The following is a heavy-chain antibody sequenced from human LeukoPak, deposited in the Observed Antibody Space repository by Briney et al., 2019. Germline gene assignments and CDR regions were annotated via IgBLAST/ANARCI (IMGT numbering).Heavy chain of an antibody. CDR3: ASHYYYYGMDV. V-gene: IGHV3-30*02. J-gene: IGHJ6*02. Sequence: GRSLRLSCAASGFTFSSYGMHWIRQAPGKGLEWVAFIRNDGSIIYNADSVKGRFTISRDNSKNTLYLQMNSLRADDTAVYYCASHYYYYGMDVWGQGTTVTVSS. CDR1: GFTFSSYG. CDR2: IRNDGSII.